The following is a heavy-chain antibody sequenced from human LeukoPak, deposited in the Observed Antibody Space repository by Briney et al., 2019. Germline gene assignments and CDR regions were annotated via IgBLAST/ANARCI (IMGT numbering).Heavy chain of an antibody. CDR1: GFTFSSYG. CDR2: ISGSGGST. V-gene: IGHV3-23*01. Sequence: GGSLRLSCAASGFTFSSYGMSWVRQAPGKGLEWVSAISGSGGSTYYADSVKGRFTISRDNSKNTLYLRMNSLRAEDTAVYYCAKTVSSMIVAFDIWGQGTMVTVSS. CDR3: AKTVSSMIVAFDI. D-gene: IGHD3-22*01. J-gene: IGHJ3*02.